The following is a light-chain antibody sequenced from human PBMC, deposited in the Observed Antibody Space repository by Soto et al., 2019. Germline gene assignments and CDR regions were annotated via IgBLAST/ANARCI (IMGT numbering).Light chain of an antibody. Sequence: DIQMTQSPSSLSAAVGDRVTITCRASQSIMRFLNWYQHKPGKAPKLLMYAASSLQSGVPSRFSGSGSETDFTLIISSFQPEDFGTYYCQQTYRTPHTFGQGPKVEIK. CDR1: QSIMRF. CDR2: AAS. V-gene: IGKV1-39*01. CDR3: QQTYRTPHT. J-gene: IGKJ1*01.